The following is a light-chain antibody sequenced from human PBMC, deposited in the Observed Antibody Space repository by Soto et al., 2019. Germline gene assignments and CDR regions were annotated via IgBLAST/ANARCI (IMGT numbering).Light chain of an antibody. CDR3: MQYLDIPRT. J-gene: IGKJ1*01. CDR1: QSLLHKNGHTY. V-gene: IGKV2-28*01. CDR2: LVS. Sequence: EIVMTQSPLSLPVTPGEPASISCRSSQSLLHKNGHTYLDWYLQKPGQSPQLLISLVSNRASGVPGRFSGSRTDTEFTLSISRVEAEDVGVYYCMQYLDIPRTVGQGTRVEF.